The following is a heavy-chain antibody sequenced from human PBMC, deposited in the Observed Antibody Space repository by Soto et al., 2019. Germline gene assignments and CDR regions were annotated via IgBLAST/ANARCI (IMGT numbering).Heavy chain of an antibody. Sequence: QVQLVESGGGVVQPGRSLRLSCAASGFTFSSYAMHWVRQAPGKGLEWVAVISYDGSNKYYADSVKGRFTISRDNSKNTLYLQMNSLRAEDTAVYYCARSHTVTYVFDYWGQGTLVTVSS. CDR3: ARSHTVTYVFDY. J-gene: IGHJ4*02. CDR2: ISYDGSNK. D-gene: IGHD4-17*01. CDR1: GFTFSSYA. V-gene: IGHV3-30-3*01.